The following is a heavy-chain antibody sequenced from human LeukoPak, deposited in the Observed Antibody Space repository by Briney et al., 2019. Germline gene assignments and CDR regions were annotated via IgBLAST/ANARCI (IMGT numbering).Heavy chain of an antibody. D-gene: IGHD3-3*01. CDR1: GVSISSYY. CDR3: ARAHDFWSGYFGFFDY. Sequence: PSETLSLTCTVSGVSISSYYWSWVRQPPGKGLEWVGYIYYSGSTNYNPSLKSRVTISVDTSKNQFSLKLSSVTAADTAVYYCARAHDFWSGYFGFFDYWGQGTLVTVSS. V-gene: IGHV4-59*01. CDR2: IYYSGST. J-gene: IGHJ4*02.